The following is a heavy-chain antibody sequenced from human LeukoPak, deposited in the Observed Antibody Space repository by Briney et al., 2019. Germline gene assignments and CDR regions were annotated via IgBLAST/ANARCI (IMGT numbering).Heavy chain of an antibody. Sequence: GGSLRLSCAASGFTVSSSYMTWVRQAPGKGLEWVSVIRSGGSTVYADSVKGRFTISRDRSKNTLYLQMYSLRAEDTAVYYCARGGGYNPFDYWGQGTLVTVSS. CDR2: IRSGGST. CDR1: GFTVSSSY. D-gene: IGHD5-24*01. J-gene: IGHJ4*02. CDR3: ARGGGYNPFDY. V-gene: IGHV3-53*01.